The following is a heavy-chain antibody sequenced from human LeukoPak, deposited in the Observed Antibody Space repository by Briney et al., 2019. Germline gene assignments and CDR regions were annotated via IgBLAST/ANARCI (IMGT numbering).Heavy chain of an antibody. Sequence: ASVKVSCKASEYTFTSYDINWVRQATGQGLEWMGWMNPNSGNTGYAQKFQGRVTMTRNTSISTAYMELSSLTFEDTAVYYCAKTPTIWFGELKDFDYWGQGTLVTVSS. J-gene: IGHJ4*02. CDR1: EYTFTSYD. CDR3: AKTPTIWFGELKDFDY. V-gene: IGHV1-8*01. D-gene: IGHD3-10*01. CDR2: MNPNSGNT.